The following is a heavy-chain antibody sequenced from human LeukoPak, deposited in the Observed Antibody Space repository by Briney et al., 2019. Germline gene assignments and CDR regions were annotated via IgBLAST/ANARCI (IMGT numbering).Heavy chain of an antibody. V-gene: IGHV4-34*01. J-gene: IGHJ4*02. CDR1: GGSFSGYC. CDR2: INHSGST. D-gene: IGHD2-21*02. Sequence: SETLSLTCAVYGGSFSGYCWTWIRQPPGRGLEWIGEINHSGSTNYNPSLKSRVTISVDTSKNQFSLKLSSVTAADTAVYYCARGTAPAPGYWGQGSLVTVSS. CDR3: ARGTAPAPGY.